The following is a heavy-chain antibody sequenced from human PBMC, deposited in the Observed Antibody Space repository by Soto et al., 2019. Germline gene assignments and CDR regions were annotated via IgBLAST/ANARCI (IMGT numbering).Heavy chain of an antibody. J-gene: IGHJ6*02. CDR2: IKQDGSEK. Sequence: ILSCAASGFTFSSYWMSLVRQAPGKGLEWVANIKQDGSEKYYVDSVKGRFTISRDNAKNSLYLQMNSLRAEDTAVYYCAREGSGWLNYYGMDVWGQGTTVTVSS. D-gene: IGHD6-19*01. CDR1: GFTFSSYW. CDR3: AREGSGWLNYYGMDV. V-gene: IGHV3-7*01.